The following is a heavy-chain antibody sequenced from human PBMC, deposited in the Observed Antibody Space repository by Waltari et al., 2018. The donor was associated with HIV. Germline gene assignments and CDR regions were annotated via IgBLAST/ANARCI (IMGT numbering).Heavy chain of an antibody. CDR3: ARTIGGTYFDN. CDR2: VGIAYDA. J-gene: IGHJ4*02. V-gene: IGHV3-13*01. Sequence: EVQLVESGGALVKPGGSLRLSCEASGFAASNNDMHWVRQAPGKGLEWLSVVGIAYDAYYSGSVKGRFTISRDDAQNSLYLQMNSLTVADTGVYFCARTIGGTYFDNWGQGTLVTVSS. CDR1: GFAASNND. D-gene: IGHD2-15*01.